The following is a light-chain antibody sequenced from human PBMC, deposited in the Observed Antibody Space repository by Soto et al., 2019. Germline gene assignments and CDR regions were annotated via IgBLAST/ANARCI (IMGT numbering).Light chain of an antibody. CDR1: QSVSSN. J-gene: IGKJ1*01. V-gene: IGKV3-15*01. CDR3: QQYNNWPRT. Sequence: EIVMTQSPATLTTSPGERATVSCRASQSVSSNLAWYQQTPGQVPRLLIYYASTRATGIPARFSGSGSGSEFTITISSLESEDFAVYYCQQYNNWPRTFGQGTKVEIK. CDR2: YAS.